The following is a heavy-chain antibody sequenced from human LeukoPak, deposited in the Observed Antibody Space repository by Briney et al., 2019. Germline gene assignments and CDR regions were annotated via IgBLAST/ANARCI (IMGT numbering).Heavy chain of an antibody. V-gene: IGHV4-39*07. CDR1: GGSISSSIYY. J-gene: IGHJ4*02. D-gene: IGHD4-17*01. Sequence: PSETLSLTCTVSGGSISSSIYYWGWIRQPPGKGLEWIGSIYYSGSIFDNRSLRSRVTISIDMSKNQFLLKLTSVTAADTAVYYCASGTTLTNFAYWGQGTLVTVSS. CDR2: IYYSGSI. CDR3: ASGTTLTNFAY.